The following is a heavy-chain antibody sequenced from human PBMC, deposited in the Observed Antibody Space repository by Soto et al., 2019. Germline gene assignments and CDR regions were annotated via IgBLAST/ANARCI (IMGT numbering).Heavy chain of an antibody. J-gene: IGHJ3*02. V-gene: IGHV4-4*02. Sequence: QVQLQESCPGLVKPSGTLSLTCGVSSGSISSNNWWSWVRQPPGKALGRIGEIYHSGSTKYHPSREIRVTISVDKSKTQFFLKLNSVTAADTAVYYSARVMVRGVTKIAVFEIWGQATMVTVSS. CDR2: IYHSGST. CDR3: ARVMVRGVTKIAVFEI. CDR1: SGSISSNNW. D-gene: IGHD3-10*01.